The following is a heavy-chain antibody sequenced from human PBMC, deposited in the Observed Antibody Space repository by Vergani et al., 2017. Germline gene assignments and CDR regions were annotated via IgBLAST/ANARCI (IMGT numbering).Heavy chain of an antibody. V-gene: IGHV4-59*01. Sequence: QVQLQESGPGLVKPSETLSLTCTVSGGSISSYYWSWIRQPPGKGLEWIGYIYYSGSTNYNPSLKSRVTISVDTSKNQFSLKLSSVTAADTAVYYCARDGSGRQQDWFDPWGQGTLVTVSS. CDR2: IYYSGST. J-gene: IGHJ5*02. CDR1: GGSISSYY. D-gene: IGHD3-10*01. CDR3: ARDGSGRQQDWFDP.